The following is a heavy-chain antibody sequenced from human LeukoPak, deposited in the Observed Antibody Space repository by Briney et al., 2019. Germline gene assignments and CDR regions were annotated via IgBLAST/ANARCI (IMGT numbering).Heavy chain of an antibody. D-gene: IGHD3-10*01. CDR2: IYSSGST. CDR3: ARDNMYYYGSGSYTWFDP. Sequence: SETLSLTCTVSGGSVSSSAYSWSWIRQPPGKGLEWIGYIYSSGSTNYNPSLKSRVTISVDTSKNQFSLKLSSVTAADTAVYYCARDNMYYYGSGSYTWFDPWGQGTLVTVSS. V-gene: IGHV4-61*08. CDR1: GGSVSSSAYS. J-gene: IGHJ5*02.